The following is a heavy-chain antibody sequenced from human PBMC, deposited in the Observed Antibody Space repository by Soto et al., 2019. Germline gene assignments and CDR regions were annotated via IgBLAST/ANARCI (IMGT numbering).Heavy chain of an antibody. CDR1: GGTFSSYA. CDR3: ARWGDIVVVPAAMKYYYYGMDV. Sequence: QVQLVQSGAEVKKPGSSVKVSCKAPGGTFSSYAISWVRQAPGQGLEWMGGIIPIFGTANYAQKFQGRVTITADKSTSTAYMELSSLRSEDTAVYYCARWGDIVVVPAAMKYYYYGMDVWGQGTTVTVSS. J-gene: IGHJ6*02. V-gene: IGHV1-69*06. D-gene: IGHD2-2*01. CDR2: IIPIFGTA.